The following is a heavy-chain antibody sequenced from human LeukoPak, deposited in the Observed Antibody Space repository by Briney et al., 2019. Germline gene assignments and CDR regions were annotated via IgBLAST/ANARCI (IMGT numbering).Heavy chain of an antibody. D-gene: IGHD4-17*01. CDR2: ISSNGGNT. CDR1: GFSFSICS. V-gene: IGHV3-64D*09. J-gene: IGHJ4*02. Sequence: TGGSLRLSCSASGFSFSICSMHWVRQAPGKGLEYVSAISSNGGNTNYADSVKGTFTISRDNSKNTLYLQMTGLRAEDTAVYYCVKATVTSSYFDYFDYWGQGTLVTVSS. CDR3: VKATVTSSYFDYFDY.